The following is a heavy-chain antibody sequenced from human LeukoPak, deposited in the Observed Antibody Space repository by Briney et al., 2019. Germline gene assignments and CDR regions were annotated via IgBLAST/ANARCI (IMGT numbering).Heavy chain of an antibody. CDR2: IKSKTDGGTT. V-gene: IGHV3-15*01. CDR3: TTDPFKWNEGYMDV. D-gene: IGHD1-20*01. CDR1: GFTFSNAW. J-gene: IGHJ6*03. Sequence: TGGSLRLSCAASGFTFSNAWMSWVRQAPGKGLEWVGRIKSKTDGGTTDYAAPGKGRFTISRDDSKNTLYLQMNSLKTEDTAVYYCTTDPFKWNEGYMDVWGKGTTATVSS.